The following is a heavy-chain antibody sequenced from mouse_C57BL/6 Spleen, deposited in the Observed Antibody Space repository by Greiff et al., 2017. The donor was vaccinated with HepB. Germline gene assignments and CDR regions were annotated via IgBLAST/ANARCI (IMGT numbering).Heavy chain of an antibody. CDR3: ARGYYGSRDAMDY. V-gene: IGHV1-76*01. CDR2: IYPGSGNT. D-gene: IGHD1-1*01. J-gene: IGHJ4*01. Sequence: VQLQQSGAELVRPGASVKLSCKASGYTFTDYYINWVKQRPGQGLEWIARIYPGSGNTYYNEKFKGKATLTAEKSSSTAYMQLSSLTSEDSAVYFCARGYYGSRDAMDYWGQGTSVTVSS. CDR1: GYTFTDYY.